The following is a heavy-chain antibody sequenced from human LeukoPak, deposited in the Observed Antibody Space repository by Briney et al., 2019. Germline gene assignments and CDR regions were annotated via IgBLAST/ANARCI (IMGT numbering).Heavy chain of an antibody. CDR2: IYYSGST. CDR1: GGSISSSSYY. V-gene: IGHV4-39*01. D-gene: IGHD3-3*01. J-gene: IGHJ3*02. Sequence: SETLSLTCTVSGGSISSSSYYWGWIRQPPGKGLEWIGSIYYSGSTYYNPSLKSRVTISVDTSKNQFSLKLSSVTAADTAVYYCARGEWYYDFWSGYGTRTDAFDIWGQGTMVTVSS. CDR3: ARGEWYYDFWSGYGTRTDAFDI.